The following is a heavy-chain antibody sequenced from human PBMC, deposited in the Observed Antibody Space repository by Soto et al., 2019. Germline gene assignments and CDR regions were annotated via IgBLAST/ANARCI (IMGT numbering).Heavy chain of an antibody. J-gene: IGHJ4*02. D-gene: IGHD2-2*01. Sequence: SETLSLTCTVSGGSISSGDYYWSWIRQPPGKGLEWIGYIYYSGSTYYNPSLKSRVTISVDTSKNQYSLKLSSVTAADTAVYYCARVGPAASFDYWGQGTLVTVSS. CDR2: IYYSGST. V-gene: IGHV4-30-4*01. CDR3: ARVGPAASFDY. CDR1: GGSISSGDYY.